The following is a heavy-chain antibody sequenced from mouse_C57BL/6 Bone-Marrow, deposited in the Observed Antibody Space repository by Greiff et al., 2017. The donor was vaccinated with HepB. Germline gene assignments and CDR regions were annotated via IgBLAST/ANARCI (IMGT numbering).Heavy chain of an antibody. CDR1: GFTFSDFY. D-gene: IGHD1-1*01. V-gene: IGHV7-1*01. J-gene: IGHJ1*03. CDR2: SRNKANDYTT. CDR3: ARDATVVAHWYFDV. Sequence: EVNVVDSGGGLVQSGRSLRLSCATSGFTFSDFYMEWVRQAPGKGLEWIAASRNKANDYTTEYSASVKGRFIVSRDTSQSILYLQMNALRAEDTAIYYCARDATVVAHWYFDVWGTGTTVTVSS.